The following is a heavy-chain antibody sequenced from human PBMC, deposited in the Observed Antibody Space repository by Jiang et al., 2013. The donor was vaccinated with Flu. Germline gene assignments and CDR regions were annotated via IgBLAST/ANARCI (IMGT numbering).Heavy chain of an antibody. CDR2: VDPEDGKP. J-gene: IGHJ6*03. CDR1: GYTFTDYN. D-gene: IGHD5-12*01. V-gene: IGHV1-69-2*01. Sequence: SGAEVKKPGATVKISCKVSGYTFTDYNMHWVQQVPGKGLEWMGLVDPEDGKPVYAERFQGRVILTADTSTDTAYMELSSLRSEDTAVYYCATDQKVSDIEATGPYNYYYMAFRGQRDHGHRLL. CDR3: ATDQKVSDIEATGPYNYYYMAF.